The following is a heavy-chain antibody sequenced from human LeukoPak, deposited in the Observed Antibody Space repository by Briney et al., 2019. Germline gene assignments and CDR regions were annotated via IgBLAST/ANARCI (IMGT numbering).Heavy chain of an antibody. J-gene: IGHJ4*02. V-gene: IGHV3-33*01. CDR2: IWYDGSNK. Sequence: GGSLRLSCAASGFTFSSYGMHWVRQAPGKGLEWVAVIWYDGSNKYYADSVKGRFTISRDNSKNTLYLQMNSLRAEDTAVYYCARGDYDSSGYYPFDYWGRGTLVTVSS. CDR3: ARGDYDSSGYYPFDY. CDR1: GFTFSSYG. D-gene: IGHD3-22*01.